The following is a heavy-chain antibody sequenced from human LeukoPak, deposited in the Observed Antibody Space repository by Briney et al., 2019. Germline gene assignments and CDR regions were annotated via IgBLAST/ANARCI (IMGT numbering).Heavy chain of an antibody. CDR3: ARNKEGKSLDY. CDR1: GYTFTGYY. J-gene: IGHJ4*02. Sequence: ASVKVSCKASGYTFTGYYIHWVRQVPGQGLEWMAWMNPNSGGTSYAQKFQGRVTLTRDTSISTAYMELSRLRFDDTAVYYCARNKEGKSLDYWGQGTPVTVSS. CDR2: MNPNSGGT. V-gene: IGHV1-2*02.